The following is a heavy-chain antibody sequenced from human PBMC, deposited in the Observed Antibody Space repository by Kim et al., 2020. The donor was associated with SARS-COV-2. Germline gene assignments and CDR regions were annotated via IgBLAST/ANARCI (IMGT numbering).Heavy chain of an antibody. CDR1: GGTFSSYA. Sequence: SVKVSCKASGGTFSSYAISWVRQAPGQGLEWMGGIIPIFGTANYAQKFQGRVTITADESTSTAYMELSSLRSEDTAVYYCARGGLGYSSGGVYIDYWGQGTLVTVSS. V-gene: IGHV1-69*13. D-gene: IGHD6-19*01. J-gene: IGHJ4*02. CDR2: IIPIFGTA. CDR3: ARGGLGYSSGGVYIDY.